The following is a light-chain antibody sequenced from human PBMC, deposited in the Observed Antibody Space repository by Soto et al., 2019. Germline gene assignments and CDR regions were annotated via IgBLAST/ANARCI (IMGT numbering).Light chain of an antibody. Sequence: EIVMTQSPATLSVSPGERATLSCRASQSVSSNLAWYQQKPGQAPRLLIYGVSTRATGIPARFSGSGSGTEFTLTISSLQSEDFAVYYCQQYNNWPPEKTFGQGTKLEIK. V-gene: IGKV3-15*01. CDR2: GVS. CDR1: QSVSSN. J-gene: IGKJ2*01. CDR3: QQYNNWPPEKT.